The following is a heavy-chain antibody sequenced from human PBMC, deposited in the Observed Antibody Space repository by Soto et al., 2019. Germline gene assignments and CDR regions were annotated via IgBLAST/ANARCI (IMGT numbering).Heavy chain of an antibody. V-gene: IGHV1-69*13. CDR1: GGTFSSYA. J-gene: IGHJ6*02. CDR2: IIPIFGTA. D-gene: IGHD6-13*01. Sequence: ASVKVSCKASGGTFSSYAISWVRQAPGQGLEWMGGIIPIFGTANYAQKFQGRVTITADESTSTAYMELSSLRSEDTAVYYCARQDAAAGDGAWDYYYYGMDVWGQGTTVTVSS. CDR3: ARQDAAAGDGAWDYYYYGMDV.